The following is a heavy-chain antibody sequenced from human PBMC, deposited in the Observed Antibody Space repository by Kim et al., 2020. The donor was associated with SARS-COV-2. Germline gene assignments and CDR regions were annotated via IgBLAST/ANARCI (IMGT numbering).Heavy chain of an antibody. CDR3: ARSRHPVGGKSPGFDI. J-gene: IGHJ3*02. Sequence: GGSLRLSCAASGFSFSFYHMNWVRQAPGKGLEWVSTISKVSNHGYPDSLKGRFTSSRDNAKSSLYLQMNSLRVEDTAIYYCARSRHPVGGKSPGFDIWGQGTKVTVSS. D-gene: IGHD6-19*01. V-gene: IGHV3-21*01. CDR1: GFSFSFYH. CDR2: ISKVSNH.